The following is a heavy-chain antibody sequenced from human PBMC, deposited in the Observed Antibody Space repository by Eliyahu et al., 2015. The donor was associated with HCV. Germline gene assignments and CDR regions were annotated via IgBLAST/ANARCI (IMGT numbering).Heavy chain of an antibody. J-gene: IGHJ3*02. CDR3: ARDFAPFELLWFGKGAFDI. D-gene: IGHD3-10*01. CDR2: XKSDGTIT. CDR1: GFAFSTYW. Sequence: EVQLVESGGGLVQPGGSLRLSCAASGFAFSTYWMXWXRQVPGKGLVGVSRXKSDGTITAYADSXKGRFTISRDNAKNTLYLQMNSLRAEDTAVYYCARDFAPFELLWFGKGAFDIWGHGTMVTVSS. V-gene: IGHV3-74*01.